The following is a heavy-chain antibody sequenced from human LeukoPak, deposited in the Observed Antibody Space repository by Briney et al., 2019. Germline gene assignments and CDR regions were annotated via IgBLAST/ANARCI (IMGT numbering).Heavy chain of an antibody. CDR1: GFTVSSNY. CDR2: IYSGGST. CDR3: ARAGRSHFDY. V-gene: IGHV3-53*04. Sequence: GGSLRLSCAASGFTVSSNYMSWVCQAPGKGLEWVSVIYSGGSTYYADSVKGRFTISRHNSKNTLYLQMNSLRAEDTAVYYCARAGRSHFDYWGQGTLVTVSS. J-gene: IGHJ4*02.